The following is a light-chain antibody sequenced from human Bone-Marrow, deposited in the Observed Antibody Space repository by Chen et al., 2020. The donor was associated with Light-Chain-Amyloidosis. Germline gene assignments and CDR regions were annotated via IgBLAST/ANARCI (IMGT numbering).Light chain of an antibody. V-gene: IGLV2-14*01. CDR1: SSDVGGDNH. Sequence: QSALTPPASVYGSPGQSLTISCTGTSSDVGGDNHVSWYQQHTDKAPKLMIYEVTNRPSWVPDRFSGSKSDNTASLTISGLQTEDEADYFCSSYTITNTLVFGSGTRVTVL. J-gene: IGLJ1*01. CDR3: SSYTITNTLV. CDR2: EVT.